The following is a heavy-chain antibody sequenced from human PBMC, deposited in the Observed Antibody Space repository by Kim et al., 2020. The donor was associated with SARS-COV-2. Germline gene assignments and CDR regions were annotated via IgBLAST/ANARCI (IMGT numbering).Heavy chain of an antibody. CDR3: ARALTTVVKNWFDP. V-gene: IGHV7-4-1*02. D-gene: IGHD4-4*01. J-gene: IGHJ5*02. CDR1: GYTFTSYA. Sequence: ASVNVSCKASGYTFTSYAMNWVRQAPGQGLEWMGWINTNTGNPTYAQGFTGRFVFSLDTSVSTAYLQISSLKAEDTAVYYCARALTTVVKNWFDPWGQGTLVTVSS. CDR2: INTNTGNP.